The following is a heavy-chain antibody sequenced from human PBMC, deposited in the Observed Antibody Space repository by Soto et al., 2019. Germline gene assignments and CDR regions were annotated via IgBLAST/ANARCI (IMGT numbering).Heavy chain of an antibody. V-gene: IGHV3-30-3*01. Sequence: QVQLVESGGGVVQPGRSLRLSCAASGFTFSSYAMHWVRQAPGKGLEWVAVISYDGSNKYYADSVKGRFTISRDNSKNTLYLQMNSLIAEDTAVYYCARVVVGALDYWGQGTLVTVSS. CDR2: ISYDGSNK. J-gene: IGHJ4*02. D-gene: IGHD1-26*01. CDR1: GFTFSSYA. CDR3: ARVVVGALDY.